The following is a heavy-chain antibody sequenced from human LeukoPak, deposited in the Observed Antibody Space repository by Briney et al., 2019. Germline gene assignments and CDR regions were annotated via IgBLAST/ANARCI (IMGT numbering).Heavy chain of an antibody. J-gene: IGHJ4*02. D-gene: IGHD3-9*01. CDR3: ARPFDIYDYFDY. V-gene: IGHV5-51*01. CDR1: GYSFTSYW. Sequence: GGSLKISCKGSGYSFTSYWIGWVRQMPGKGLGWMGIIYPGDSDTRYSPSFQGQVTISADKSISTAYLQWSSLQASDTAMYYCARPFDIYDYFDYWGQGTLVTVSS. CDR2: IYPGDSDT.